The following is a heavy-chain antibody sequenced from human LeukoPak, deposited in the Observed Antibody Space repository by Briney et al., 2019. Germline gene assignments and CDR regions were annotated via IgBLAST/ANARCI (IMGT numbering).Heavy chain of an antibody. D-gene: IGHD3-22*01. CDR1: GGSMSSYY. V-gene: IGHV4-59*01. J-gene: IGHJ5*02. CDR3: AREITMIGNWFDP. Sequence: PSETLSLTCTVSGGSMSSYYWSWIRQPPGKGLEWIGYIYYSGSTNYNPSLKSRVTISVDTSKNQFSLKLSSVTAADTAVYYCAREITMIGNWFDPWGQGTLATVSS. CDR2: IYYSGST.